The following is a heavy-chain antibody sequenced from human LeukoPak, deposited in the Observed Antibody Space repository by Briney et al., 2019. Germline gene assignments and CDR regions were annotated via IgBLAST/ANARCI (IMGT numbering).Heavy chain of an antibody. J-gene: IGHJ4*02. CDR3: APAKADYYDSSGYYGWYFDY. CDR1: GFSLSTSGVA. Sequence: GPTLVKPTQTLTLTCTFSGFSLSTSGVAVGWIRQPPGKALEWLALLYWDDDKRYSPSLKSRLTITKDTSKNQVVLTMTNMDPVDTATYYCAPAKADYYDSSGYYGWYFDYWGQGTLVTVSS. CDR2: LYWDDDK. V-gene: IGHV2-5*02. D-gene: IGHD3-22*01.